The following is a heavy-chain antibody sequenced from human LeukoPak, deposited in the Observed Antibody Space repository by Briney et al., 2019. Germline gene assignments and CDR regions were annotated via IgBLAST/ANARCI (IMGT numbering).Heavy chain of an antibody. V-gene: IGHV4-59*12. CDR1: GGSISSYY. CDR2: IYYSGST. Sequence: SETLSLTCTVSGGSISSYYWSWIRQPPGKGLEWIGYIYYSGSTNYNPSLKSRVTISVDTSKNQFSLKLSSVTAADTAVYYCASRRGMITFGGVIAHPHPFDYWGQGTLVTVSS. CDR3: ASRRGMITFGGVIAHPHPFDY. J-gene: IGHJ4*02. D-gene: IGHD3-16*02.